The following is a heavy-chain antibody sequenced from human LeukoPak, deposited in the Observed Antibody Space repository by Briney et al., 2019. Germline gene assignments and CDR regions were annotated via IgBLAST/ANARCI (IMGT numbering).Heavy chain of an antibody. J-gene: IGHJ4*02. CDR3: AKAGTTGKGLDS. Sequence: PGRALRLSCAASGFTFGDHAMHWVRQAPGKGMEWVSGISWNSGSIGYADSVKGRFTISRDNAKNSLYLQMNSLRAEDTALYYCAKAGTTGKGLDSWGQGTLVTVSS. D-gene: IGHD1-1*01. CDR2: ISWNSGSI. V-gene: IGHV3-9*01. CDR1: GFTFGDHA.